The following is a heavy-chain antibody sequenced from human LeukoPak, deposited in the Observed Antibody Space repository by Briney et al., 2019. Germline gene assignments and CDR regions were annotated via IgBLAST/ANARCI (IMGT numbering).Heavy chain of an antibody. J-gene: IGHJ5*02. CDR3: AREDSSGFLAWFDP. D-gene: IGHD6-19*01. Sequence: ASVMVSCKASGYTFTSYAMNWVRQAPGQGLEWMGWINTNTGNPTYAQGFTGRFVFSLDTSVSTAYLQISSLKAEDTAVYYCAREDSSGFLAWFDPWGQGTLVTVSS. CDR2: INTNTGNP. CDR1: GYTFTSYA. V-gene: IGHV7-4-1*02.